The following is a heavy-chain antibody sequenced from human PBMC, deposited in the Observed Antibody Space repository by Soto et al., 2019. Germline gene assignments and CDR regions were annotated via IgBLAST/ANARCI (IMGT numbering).Heavy chain of an antibody. V-gene: IGHV4-31*03. Sequence: QVQLQESGPGLVKPSQTLSLTCTVSGGSISSGGYYWSWIRQHPGKGLEWIGYIYYSGSTYYNPSLKRRVTMSVDTSKNQFALNLSSVTAADTAGYYCARDQQLMRFDYWGQGTLVTVSS. CDR2: IYYSGST. D-gene: IGHD6-13*01. J-gene: IGHJ4*02. CDR1: GGSISSGGYY. CDR3: ARDQQLMRFDY.